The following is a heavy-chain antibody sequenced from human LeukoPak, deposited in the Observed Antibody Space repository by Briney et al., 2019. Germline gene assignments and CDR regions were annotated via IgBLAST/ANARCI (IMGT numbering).Heavy chain of an antibody. CDR1: GFTFSSYA. Sequence: GRSLRLSCAASGFTFSSYAMRWVRQAPGKGLEWVSAISGSGGSTYYADSVKGRFTISRDNSKNTLYLQMNSLRAEDTAVYYCADSSGYYYGLDYWGQGTLVTVSS. V-gene: IGHV3-23*01. CDR3: ADSSGYYYGLDY. CDR2: ISGSGGST. D-gene: IGHD3-22*01. J-gene: IGHJ4*02.